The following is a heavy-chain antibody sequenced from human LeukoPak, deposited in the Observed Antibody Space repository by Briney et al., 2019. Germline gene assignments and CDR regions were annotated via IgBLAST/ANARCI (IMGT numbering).Heavy chain of an antibody. J-gene: IGHJ4*02. Sequence: ASVKVSCKASGYTFTSYDTNWVRQAPGQGLDWMVWMNPKSGNTGYAQKLQGRVTMTRNTSISTAYMELSSLRSEDTAVYYCATLTYYYDSSGYYHPEFASYWGQGTLVTVSS. D-gene: IGHD3-22*01. CDR2: MNPKSGNT. V-gene: IGHV1-8*01. CDR3: ATLTYYYDSSGYYHPEFASY. CDR1: GYTFTSYD.